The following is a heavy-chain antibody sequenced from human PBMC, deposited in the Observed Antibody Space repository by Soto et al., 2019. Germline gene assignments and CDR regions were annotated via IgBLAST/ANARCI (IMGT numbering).Heavy chain of an antibody. D-gene: IGHD2-8*01. Sequence: PSETLSLTCTVSGGSISSGDYYWSWIRQPPGKGLEWIGYIYYSGSTYYNPSLKSRVTISVDTSKNQFSLKLSSVTAADTAVYYCARYSVYVYYFDYWGQGTLVTVSS. CDR1: GGSISSGDYY. V-gene: IGHV4-30-4*01. J-gene: IGHJ4*02. CDR2: IYYSGST. CDR3: ARYSVYVYYFDY.